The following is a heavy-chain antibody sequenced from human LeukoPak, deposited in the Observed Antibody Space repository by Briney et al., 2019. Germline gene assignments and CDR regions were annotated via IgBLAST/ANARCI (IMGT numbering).Heavy chain of an antibody. J-gene: IGHJ3*02. CDR1: GGTFSSYA. CDR3: AREVVVAATHDAFDT. CDR2: IIPIFGTA. V-gene: IGHV1-69*13. Sequence: SVKVSCKASGGTFSSYAISWVRQAPGQGLEWMGGIIPIFGTANYAQKFQGRVTITADESTSTAYMELSSLRSEDTAVYYCAREVVVAATHDAFDTWGQGTMVTVSS. D-gene: IGHD2-15*01.